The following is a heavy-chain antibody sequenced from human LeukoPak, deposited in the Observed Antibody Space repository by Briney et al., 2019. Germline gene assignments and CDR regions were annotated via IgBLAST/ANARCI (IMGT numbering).Heavy chain of an antibody. CDR1: GGSISSGDYY. CDR2: IYYSGST. D-gene: IGHD3-22*01. CDR3: ARDFRYYDSKSNWFDP. J-gene: IGHJ5*02. Sequence: SETLSLTCTVSGGSISSGDYYWSWIRQPPGKGLEWIGYIYYSGSTYYNPSLRSRVTISVDTSKNQFSLKLSSVTAADTAVYYCARDFRYYDSKSNWFDPWGQGTLVTVSS. V-gene: IGHV4-30-4*01.